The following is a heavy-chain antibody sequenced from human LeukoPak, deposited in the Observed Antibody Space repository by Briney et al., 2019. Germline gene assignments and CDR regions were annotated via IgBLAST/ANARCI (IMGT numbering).Heavy chain of an antibody. CDR1: GFTFSNYW. Sequence: PGGSLRLSCVVSGFTFSNYWMHWVRQAPGKGLVWVSRINSDGSSTSYADSVKGRFTISRDNAKNTLYLQMNSLRAEDTAVYYCARDDVDCSGGSCYFDDWGQETLVTVSS. CDR2: INSDGSST. CDR3: ARDDVDCSGGSCYFDD. V-gene: IGHV3-74*01. D-gene: IGHD2-15*01. J-gene: IGHJ4*02.